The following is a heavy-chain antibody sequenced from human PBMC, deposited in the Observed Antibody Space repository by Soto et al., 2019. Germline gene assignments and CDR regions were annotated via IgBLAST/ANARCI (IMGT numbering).Heavy chain of an antibody. J-gene: IGHJ4*02. V-gene: IGHV3-21*01. CDR3: ARDFVGYGDYFHYFDY. D-gene: IGHD4-17*01. CDR2: ISSSSSYI. CDR1: GFTFSSYS. Sequence: GGSLRLSCAASGFTFSSYSMNWVRQAPGKGLEWVSSISSSSSYIYYADSVKGRFTISRDNAKNSLYLQMNSLRDEDTAVYYCARDFVGYGDYFHYFDYWGQGTLVTVSS.